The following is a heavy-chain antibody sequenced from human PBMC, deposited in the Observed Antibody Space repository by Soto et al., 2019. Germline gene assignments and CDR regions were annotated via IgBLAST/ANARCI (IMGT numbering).Heavy chain of an antibody. CDR1: GGSISSGGYY. CDR2: IYNSGST. Sequence: QVQLQESGPGLVKPSQTLSLTCTVSGGSISSGGYYWSWIRQHPGKGLEWIGYIYNSGSTYYNPSLKSRATISGDTSKNQFSLKLSSVTAADTAVYYCARLHYAFWSGAFDSWGQGTLVTVSS. CDR3: ARLHYAFWSGAFDS. V-gene: IGHV4-31*03. J-gene: IGHJ4*02. D-gene: IGHD3-3*01.